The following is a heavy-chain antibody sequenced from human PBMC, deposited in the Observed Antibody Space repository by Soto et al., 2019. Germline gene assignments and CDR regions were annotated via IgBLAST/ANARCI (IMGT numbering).Heavy chain of an antibody. CDR1: GGSISSGGYY. CDR3: ASSLPYYDFWSGYYTGYCYYGMDV. J-gene: IGHJ6*02. Sequence: SETLSLTCTVSGGSISSGGYYWSWIRQHPGKGLEWIGYIYYSGSTYYNPSLKSRVTISVDTSKNQFSLKLSSVTAADTAVYYCASSLPYYDFWSGYYTGYCYYGMDVWGQGTTVTVSS. CDR2: IYYSGST. V-gene: IGHV4-31*03. D-gene: IGHD3-3*01.